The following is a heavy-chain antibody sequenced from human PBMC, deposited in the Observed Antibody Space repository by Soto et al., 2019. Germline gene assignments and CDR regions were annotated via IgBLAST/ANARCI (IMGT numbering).Heavy chain of an antibody. V-gene: IGHV4-30-2*01. J-gene: IGHJ4*02. D-gene: IGHD3-22*01. Sequence: QLQLRESVSGLLKPSQTLSLTCAVSGGSISSGGYSWSWIRQPPGKGLEWMGYIYPSGRTYYNPSVESRVRISIDTSKNQISLDLSSVTAADTAVYYCARGENWYDCSARGCYFDSWGQGTLVTVSS. CDR1: GGSISSGGYS. CDR2: IYPSGRT. CDR3: ARGENWYDCSARGCYFDS.